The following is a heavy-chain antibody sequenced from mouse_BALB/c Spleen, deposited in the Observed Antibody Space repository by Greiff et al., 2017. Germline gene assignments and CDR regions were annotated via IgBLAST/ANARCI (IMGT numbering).Heavy chain of an antibody. D-gene: IGHD2-2*01. CDR1: GFTFSSYA. V-gene: IGHV5-6-5*01. CDR3: ARRFYYGCDAWFAY. Sequence: EVMLVESGGGLVKPGGSLKLSCAASGFTFSSYAMSWVRQTPEKRLEWGESISSGGSTYYPDSVKGRFTISRDNARNILYLQMSSLRSEDTAMYYCARRFYYGCDAWFAYWGQGTLVTVSA. J-gene: IGHJ3*01. CDR2: ISSGGST.